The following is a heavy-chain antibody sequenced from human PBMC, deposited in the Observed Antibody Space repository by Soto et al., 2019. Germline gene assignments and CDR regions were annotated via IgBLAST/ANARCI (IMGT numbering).Heavy chain of an antibody. CDR3: ARVRLQVTRAFDI. CDR1: GGSISSGDYY. V-gene: IGHV4-30-4*01. J-gene: IGHJ3*02. D-gene: IGHD2-15*01. Sequence: ASETLSLTCTVSGGSISSGDYYWSWIRQPPGKGLEWIGYIYYSGSTYYNPSLKSRVTISVDTSKNQFSLKLSSVTAADTAVYYCARVRLQVTRAFDIWGQGTMVTVSS. CDR2: IYYSGST.